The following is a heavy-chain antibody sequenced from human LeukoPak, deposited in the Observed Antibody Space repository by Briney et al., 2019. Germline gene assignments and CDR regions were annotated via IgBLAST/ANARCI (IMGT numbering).Heavy chain of an antibody. CDR1: GFTFSSHT. D-gene: IGHD3-9*01. V-gene: IGHV3-64D*06. CDR3: VIVRGYFDSSGSDY. Sequence: TGGSLRLSCSASGFTFSSHTMHWARQAPGKGLEFVSAITSNGGSAYYADSVKGRFTISRDNSKNTVYLQMSSLRAEDTAVYYCVIVRGYFDSSGSDYWGQGTLVTVSS. CDR2: ITSNGGSA. J-gene: IGHJ4*02.